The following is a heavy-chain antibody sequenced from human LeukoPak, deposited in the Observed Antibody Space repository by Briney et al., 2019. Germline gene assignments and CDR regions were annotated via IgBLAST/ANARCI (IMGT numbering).Heavy chain of an antibody. CDR3: AKEIYGDSTGGRFQH. CDR1: GFTFSDYY. D-gene: IGHD4-17*01. J-gene: IGHJ1*01. Sequence: GGSLRLSCAASGFTFSDYYMSWIRQAPGKGLEWVSYISSSGTTIYNADSVKGRFTISRDNAKNSLFLQMNSLRAEDTAVYYCAKEIYGDSTGGRFQHWGQGTLVTVSS. CDR2: ISSSGTTI. V-gene: IGHV3-11*01.